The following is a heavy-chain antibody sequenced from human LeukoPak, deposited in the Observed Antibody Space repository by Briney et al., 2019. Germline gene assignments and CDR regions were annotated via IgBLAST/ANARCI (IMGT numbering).Heavy chain of an antibody. J-gene: IGHJ4*02. CDR3: AKDIRGYYYDSSGYLDY. CDR1: GFTFDDYT. D-gene: IGHD3-22*01. CDR2: ISWDGGST. Sequence: GGSLRLSCAASGFTFDDYTMHWVRQAPGKGLEWVSLISWDGGSTYYADSVKGRFTISRDNSKNSLYLQMNSLRTEDTALYYCAKDIRGYYYDSSGYLDYWGQGTLVTVSS. V-gene: IGHV3-43*01.